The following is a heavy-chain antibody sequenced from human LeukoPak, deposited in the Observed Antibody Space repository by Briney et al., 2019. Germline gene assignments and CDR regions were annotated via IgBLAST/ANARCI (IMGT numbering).Heavy chain of an antibody. CDR1: GGSFSGYY. Sequence: PSETLSLTCAVYGGSFSGYYWSWIRQPPGKGLEWIGEINHSGSTNYNPSLKSRVTISVDTSKNQFSLKLSSVTAADTAVYYCAREKSLAWWFDPWGQGTLVTVSS. CDR2: INHSGST. V-gene: IGHV4-34*01. D-gene: IGHD5/OR15-5a*01. CDR3: AREKSLAWWFDP. J-gene: IGHJ5*02.